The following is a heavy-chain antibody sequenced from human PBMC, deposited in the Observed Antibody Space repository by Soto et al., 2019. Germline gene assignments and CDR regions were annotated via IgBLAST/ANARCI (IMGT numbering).Heavy chain of an antibody. V-gene: IGHV5-10-1*01. J-gene: IGHJ4*02. Sequence: GESLQISCKGSGCSLTSYWICWVRQMNGKGLEWMGRIDPSDSYTNYSPSFQGHVTISADKSISTAYMELSSLRSDDTAVYYCARRARMGSQSWLPFDYWAQGTLVTVSS. CDR2: IDPSDSYT. D-gene: IGHD5-18*01. CDR3: ARRARMGSQSWLPFDY. CDR1: GCSLTSYW.